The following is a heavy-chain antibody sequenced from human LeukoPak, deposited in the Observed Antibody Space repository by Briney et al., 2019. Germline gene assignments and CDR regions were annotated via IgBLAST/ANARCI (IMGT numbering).Heavy chain of an antibody. J-gene: IGHJ5*02. V-gene: IGHV2-5*01. CDR3: ARQTGGYYDSSGYSHWFDP. Sequence: KGSGPTLVKPTQTLTLTCTFSGFSLSTSGVGVGWIRQPPGKALEWLGLIYWNDDKRYSPSLKSRLTITKDTSKNQVVLTMTNMDPVDTATYYCARQTGGYYDSSGYSHWFDPWGQGTLVTVSS. D-gene: IGHD3-22*01. CDR1: GFSLSTSGVG. CDR2: IYWNDDK.